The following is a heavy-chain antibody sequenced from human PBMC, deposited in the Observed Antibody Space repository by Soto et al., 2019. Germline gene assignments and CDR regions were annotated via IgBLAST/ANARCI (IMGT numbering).Heavy chain of an antibody. V-gene: IGHV3-33*01. Sequence: QVQLVESGGGVVQPGRSLRLSCASSGFTFSSYAMHWVRQAPGKGLEWVAVIWYDGSNKYYADSVKGRFTISRDNSKNSLYLQMTSRCAEDTAVYYCERDEGYCSGGSCLPPGYWGQGTLVTVSS. CDR2: IWYDGSNK. CDR3: ERDEGYCSGGSCLPPGY. J-gene: IGHJ4*02. CDR1: GFTFSSYA. D-gene: IGHD2-15*01.